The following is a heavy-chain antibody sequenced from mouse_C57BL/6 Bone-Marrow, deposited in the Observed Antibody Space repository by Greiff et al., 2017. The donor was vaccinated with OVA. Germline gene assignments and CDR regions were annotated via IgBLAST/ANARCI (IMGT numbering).Heavy chain of an antibody. CDR1: GYTFTSYG. Sequence: QVQLKPSGAELARPGASVKLSCKASGYTFTSYGISWVKQRTGQGLEWIGEIYPRSGNTYYNEKFKGKATLTADKSSSTAYMELRSLTSEDSAVYFCARHYSNTGFAYWGQGTLVTVSA. CDR3: ARHYSNTGFAY. CDR2: IYPRSGNT. V-gene: IGHV1-81*01. D-gene: IGHD2-5*01. J-gene: IGHJ3*01.